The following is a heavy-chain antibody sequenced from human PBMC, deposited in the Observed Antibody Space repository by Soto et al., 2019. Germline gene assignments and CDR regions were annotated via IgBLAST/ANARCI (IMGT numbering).Heavy chain of an antibody. CDR3: ARVVDTMVRGVGFDY. J-gene: IGHJ4*02. Sequence: QVQLQQWGAGLLKASETLSLTCAVYSGSFSGYYWSWIRQPPGKGLEWIGEINHSGSTNYNPSLKSRVTISVDTSKNQFSLKLSSVTAADTAVYYCARVVDTMVRGVGFDYWGQGTLVTVSS. CDR1: SGSFSGYY. D-gene: IGHD3-10*01. V-gene: IGHV4-34*01. CDR2: INHSGST.